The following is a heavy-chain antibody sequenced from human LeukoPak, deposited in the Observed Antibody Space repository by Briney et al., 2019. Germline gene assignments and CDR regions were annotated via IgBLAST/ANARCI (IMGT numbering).Heavy chain of an antibody. D-gene: IGHD3-10*01. CDR3: ARMYSGYYGSGAFDY. Sequence: GGSLRLSCAASGFTFSSYAMSWVRQAPGKGLEWVANIKQDGSEKYYVDSVKGRFTISRENAKNSLYLQMNSLRAGDTAVYYCARMYSGYYGSGAFDYWGQGTLVTVSS. V-gene: IGHV3-7*01. J-gene: IGHJ4*02. CDR1: GFTFSSYA. CDR2: IKQDGSEK.